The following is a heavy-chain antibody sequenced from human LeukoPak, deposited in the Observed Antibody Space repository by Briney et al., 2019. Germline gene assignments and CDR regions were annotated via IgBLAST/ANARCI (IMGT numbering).Heavy chain of an antibody. J-gene: IGHJ4*02. Sequence: GGSLRLSCAASGFTFSSYAMHWVRQAPGKGLECVAVISYDGSNKYYADSSKVRFTIARDHSKNTPYLQMNSLRAEDTAVYYCASVDYGSGSYYRRPLFDYWGQGTLVTVSS. CDR3: ASVDYGSGSYYRRPLFDY. CDR1: GFTFSSYA. D-gene: IGHD3-10*01. V-gene: IGHV3-30*04. CDR2: ISYDGSNK.